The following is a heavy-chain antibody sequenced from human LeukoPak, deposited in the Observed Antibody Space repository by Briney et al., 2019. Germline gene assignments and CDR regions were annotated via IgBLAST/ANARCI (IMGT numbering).Heavy chain of an antibody. V-gene: IGHV3-23*01. CDR3: ARARYCSSISCRDAFCI. Sequence: GGSLRLSCAASGFTFTTFAMNWVRQVPGKGLEWVSAISDSGGSTYYADSVKGRFTISRDTSKNTLYLQMNSLGAEDTAVYYCARARYCSSISCRDAFCIWGQGTMVTVAS. J-gene: IGHJ3*02. CDR1: GFTFTTFA. CDR2: ISDSGGST. D-gene: IGHD2-2*01.